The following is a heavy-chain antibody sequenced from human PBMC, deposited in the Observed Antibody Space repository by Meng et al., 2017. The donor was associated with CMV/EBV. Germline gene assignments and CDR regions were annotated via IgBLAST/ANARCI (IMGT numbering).Heavy chain of an antibody. Sequence: GQLMGAALGRGKPPETVSSTSSVAGGFFSCCFWTWIGQPAGKGREWIGLIYSTGGTNYNPSFESRVTISLDGSNNQFSRKLNSVTAADTAIYYCARERGDDSGYNFDSWGQGTLVTVSS. D-gene: IGHD3-22*01. V-gene: IGHV4-4*07. CDR1: GGFFSCCF. J-gene: IGHJ4*02. CDR3: ARERGDDSGYNFDS. CDR2: IYSTGGT.